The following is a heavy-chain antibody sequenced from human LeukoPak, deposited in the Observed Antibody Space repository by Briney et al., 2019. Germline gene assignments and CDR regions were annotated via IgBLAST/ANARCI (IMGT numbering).Heavy chain of an antibody. Sequence: ASVKVSCKASGYTSTRYGMNWVRQAPGQGLEWLGWISGYNGNTYFAQNFQGRVTMTADSSTTTASMELRSLRSDDTAVYFCAGWYYYDDDGKFIDYGMDLWGQGTTVTVSS. CDR3: AGWYYYDDDGKFIDYGMDL. J-gene: IGHJ6*02. D-gene: IGHD3-22*01. CDR1: GYTSTRYG. V-gene: IGHV1-18*01. CDR2: ISGYNGNT.